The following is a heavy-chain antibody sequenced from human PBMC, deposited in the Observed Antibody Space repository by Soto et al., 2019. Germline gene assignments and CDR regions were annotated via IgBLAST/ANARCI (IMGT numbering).Heavy chain of an antibody. J-gene: IGHJ4*02. CDR3: ARLSGRHLADDY. Sequence: EVQLLESGGRLVQPGGPLRLSCAASGFTFSAFAMSWVRQAPGKGLEWVSTIAGGGDSAYHADSVKGRFTISRDNSRNTLYLQMTSLRAEDTAVYYCARLSGRHLADDYWGQGTLVTVSS. CDR1: GFTFSAFA. CDR2: IAGGGDSA. V-gene: IGHV3-23*01. D-gene: IGHD3-10*01.